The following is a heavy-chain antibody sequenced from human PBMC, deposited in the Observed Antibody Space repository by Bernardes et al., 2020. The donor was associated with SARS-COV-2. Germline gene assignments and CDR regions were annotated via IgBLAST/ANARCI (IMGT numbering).Heavy chain of an antibody. J-gene: IGHJ4*02. V-gene: IGHV3-21*01. CDR2: ISNSGNYI. Sequence: GGSLRLSCTASGFIFSNYYMNWVRQAPGRGLEWVASISNSGNYIFYADSVKGRFTLSRDNAKNSLYLQMNSLRAEDAATYYCARRDYRLDYWGQGALVTVSS. CDR3: ARRDYRLDY. CDR1: GFIFSNYY. D-gene: IGHD2-21*01.